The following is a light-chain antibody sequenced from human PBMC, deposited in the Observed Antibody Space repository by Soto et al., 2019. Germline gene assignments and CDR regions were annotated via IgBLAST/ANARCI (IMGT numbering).Light chain of an antibody. Sequence: EIVMTQSPVTLSVSPGERVTLSCGASQSVSSNLAWYQQKPGQAPRLLIYGASTRATGIPARFSGSGSGTEFTLTISSLQSEDFAVYYCQQYNNWPSITFGQGTRLEIK. J-gene: IGKJ5*01. CDR1: QSVSSN. CDR3: QQYNNWPSIT. CDR2: GAS. V-gene: IGKV3-15*01.